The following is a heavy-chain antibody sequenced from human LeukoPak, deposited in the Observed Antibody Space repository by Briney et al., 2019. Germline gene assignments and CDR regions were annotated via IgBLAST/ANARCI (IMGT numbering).Heavy chain of an antibody. V-gene: IGHV1-69*13. D-gene: IGHD2-15*01. CDR2: IIPIFGTA. J-gene: IGHJ4*02. CDR3: ARSRGSCYSCGDY. CDR1: GGTFSRYA. Sequence: WASVKVSCKASGGTFSRYAINWVRQAPGQGLEWMGGIIPIFGTANYAQKFQGRVTITADESTSTAYMELSSLRSEDTAVYYCARSRGSCYSCGDYWGQGTLVTVSS.